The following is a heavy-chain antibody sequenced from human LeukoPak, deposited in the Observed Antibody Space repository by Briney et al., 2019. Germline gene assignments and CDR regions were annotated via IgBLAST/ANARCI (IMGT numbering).Heavy chain of an antibody. CDR3: ARECSSTSSAIDP. V-gene: IGHV3-33*01. D-gene: IGHD2-2*01. CDR1: GFTFSSYG. CDR2: IWYDGSNK. Sequence: GGSLRLSCAASGFTFSSYGMHWVRQAPGKGLEWVAVIWYDGSNKYYADSVKGRFTISRDNSKNTLYLQMNSLRAEDTAMYYCARECSSTSSAIDPWGQGTLVTVSS. J-gene: IGHJ5*02.